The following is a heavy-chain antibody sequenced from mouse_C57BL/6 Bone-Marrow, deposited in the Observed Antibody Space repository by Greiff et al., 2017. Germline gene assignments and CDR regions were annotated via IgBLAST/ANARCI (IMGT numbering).Heavy chain of an antibody. J-gene: IGHJ1*03. CDR3: ARNYYGTHWYFDV. CDR2: ISSGSSTI. V-gene: IGHV5-17*01. Sequence: EVKLVESGGGLVKPGGSLKLSCAASGFTFSDYGMHWVRQAPEKGLEWVAYISSGSSTIYYADTVKGRFTISRDNAKNTLFLQMTSLRSEDTAMYYCARNYYGTHWYFDVWGTETTVTVSS. D-gene: IGHD1-1*01. CDR1: GFTFSDYG.